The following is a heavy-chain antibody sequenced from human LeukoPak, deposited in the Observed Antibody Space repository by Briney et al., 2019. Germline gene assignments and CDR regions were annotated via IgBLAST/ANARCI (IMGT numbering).Heavy chain of an antibody. CDR3: AKGDIVVVPAAEFDY. CDR2: ISGSGGST. D-gene: IGHD2-2*01. CDR1: GFTFSSCA. V-gene: IGHV3-23*01. Sequence: PGGSLRLSCAASGFTFSSCAMSWVRQAPGKGLEWVSAISGSGGSTYYADSVKGRFTISRDNSKNTLYLQMNSLRAEDTAVYYCAKGDIVVVPAAEFDYWGQGTLVTVSS. J-gene: IGHJ4*02.